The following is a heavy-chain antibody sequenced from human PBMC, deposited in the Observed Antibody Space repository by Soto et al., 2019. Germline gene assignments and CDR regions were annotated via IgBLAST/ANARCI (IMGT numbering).Heavy chain of an antibody. Sequence: PGESLKISCKGSQYIFTNYWVAWVRRMPGKGLEWIGNIYPGDSDAKYSPSFEGQVTISVDKSINTAYLQWNNLKASDTALYYCARHGRDYSDSKGGYNWFDRWGQGTLVTVPS. CDR3: ARHGRDYSDSKGGYNWFDR. V-gene: IGHV5-51*01. CDR1: QYIFTNYW. J-gene: IGHJ5*02. D-gene: IGHD1-26*01. CDR2: IYPGDSDA.